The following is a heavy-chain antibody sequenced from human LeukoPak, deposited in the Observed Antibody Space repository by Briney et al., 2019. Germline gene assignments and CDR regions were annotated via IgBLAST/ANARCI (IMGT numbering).Heavy chain of an antibody. J-gene: IGHJ5*02. D-gene: IGHD1-26*01. CDR2: INPNSGGT. Sequence: GASVKVSCKASGYTFTGYYMHWVRQAPGQGLEWMGWINPNSGGTNYAQKFQGRVTMTRDTPMSTAYMELSRLRSDGTAVYYCARGSQWELRGIWFDPWGQGTLVTVSS. V-gene: IGHV1-2*02. CDR3: ARGSQWELRGIWFDP. CDR1: GYTFTGYY.